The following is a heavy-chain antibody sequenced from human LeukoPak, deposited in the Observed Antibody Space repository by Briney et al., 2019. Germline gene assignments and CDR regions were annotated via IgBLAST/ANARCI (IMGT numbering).Heavy chain of an antibody. CDR1: GGTFSSYA. CDR2: IIPIFGTA. D-gene: IGHD2-15*01. CDR3: ARGSRGGVVAYYFDY. V-gene: IGHV1-69*05. Sequence: ASVKVSCKASGGTFSSYAISWVRQAPGQGLEWMGGIIPIFGTANYAQKFQGRVTITTDESTSTAYMELSSLRSEDTAVYYCARGSRGGVVAYYFDYWGQGTLVTVSS. J-gene: IGHJ4*02.